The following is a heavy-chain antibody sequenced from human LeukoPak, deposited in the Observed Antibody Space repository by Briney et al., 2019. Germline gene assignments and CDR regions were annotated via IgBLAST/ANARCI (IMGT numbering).Heavy chain of an antibody. Sequence: PGGSLRHSCAASGFSFSRYWMTWVRQAPGKGLEWVANIKEDGSEKYYVDSVKGRFTISRDNDKNSLDLQMNSLRAEDTAVYYCARDWWDSSGYYDYWGQGTLVTVSS. CDR3: ARDWWDSSGYYDY. V-gene: IGHV3-7*01. J-gene: IGHJ4*02. CDR1: GFSFSRYW. D-gene: IGHD3-22*01. CDR2: IKEDGSEK.